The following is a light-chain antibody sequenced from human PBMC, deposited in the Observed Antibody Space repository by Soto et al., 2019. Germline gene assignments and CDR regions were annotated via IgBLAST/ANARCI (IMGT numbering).Light chain of an antibody. Sequence: EIVMTQSPATLSVSPGERATLSCRASQSVSSNLAWYQQKPGQAPRLLIYGASTRATGIPARFSGSGSGTEFSLAIRSLQSEDFATYYCKQYGSSPRAFGQGTKVDIK. J-gene: IGKJ1*01. CDR3: KQYGSSPRA. CDR2: GAS. V-gene: IGKV3-15*01. CDR1: QSVSSN.